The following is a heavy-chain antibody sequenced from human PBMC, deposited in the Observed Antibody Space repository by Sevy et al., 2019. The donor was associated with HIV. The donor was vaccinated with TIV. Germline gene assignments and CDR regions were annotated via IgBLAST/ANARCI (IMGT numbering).Heavy chain of an antibody. D-gene: IGHD5-18*01. CDR2: IRSKFYGGTA. CDR1: GFTFSDYA. J-gene: IGHJ4*02. CDR3: IRDGRGYSRPFDY. Sequence: GGSLRLSCTASGFTFSDYAMTWVRQAPGKGLEWASFIRSKFYGGTAEYAASVKGRFSISRDDSKNIAYLQMNSLKTDDTGVYYCIRDGRGYSRPFDYWGQGTLVTVSS. V-gene: IGHV3-49*04.